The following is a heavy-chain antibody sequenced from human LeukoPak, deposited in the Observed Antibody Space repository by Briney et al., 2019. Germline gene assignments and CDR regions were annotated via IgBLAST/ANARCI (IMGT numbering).Heavy chain of an antibody. Sequence: SSETLSLTCTVSGGPISSYYWSWSRQPAGKGLEWIGRIYTSGSTNYNPSLKSRVTMAVDTSKKQFSLKLSSMTAADTAVYYCAREDSSGWYSLLYNWFDPWGQGTLVTVSS. D-gene: IGHD6-19*01. CDR3: AREDSSGWYSLLYNWFDP. J-gene: IGHJ5*02. CDR2: IYTSGST. V-gene: IGHV4-4*07. CDR1: GGPISSYY.